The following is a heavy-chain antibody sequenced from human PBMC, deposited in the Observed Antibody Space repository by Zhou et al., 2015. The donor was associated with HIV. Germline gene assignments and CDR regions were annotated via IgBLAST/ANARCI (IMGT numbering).Heavy chain of an antibody. V-gene: IGHV1-69*12. CDR1: GGTFSSYA. D-gene: IGHD2-21*01. CDR2: IIPIFGTA. J-gene: IGHJ1*01. Sequence: QVQLVQSGAEVKKPGSSVKVSCKASGGTFSSYAISWVRQAPGQGLEWMGGIIPIFGTANYAQKFQGRVTITADESTSTAYMELSSLRSEDTAVYYCARGRLSGGDHILHAEYFQHWGQGTLVTVSS. CDR3: ARGRLSGGDHILHAEYFQH.